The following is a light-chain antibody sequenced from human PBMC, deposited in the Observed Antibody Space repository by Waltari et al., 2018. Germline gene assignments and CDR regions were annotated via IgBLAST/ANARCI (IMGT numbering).Light chain of an antibody. V-gene: IGLV1-47*01. J-gene: IGLJ3*02. CDR3: AAWDDSLTVR. Sequence: QSVLTQPPSASGTPGQRVTIPCSGSSPHIGRSFVCWYQHLPGTAPKLLIDRNDQRPSGVPDRFSGSRSGTSASLAISGLRSEDEADYYCAAWDDSLTVRFGGGTKLTVL. CDR1: SPHIGRSF. CDR2: RND.